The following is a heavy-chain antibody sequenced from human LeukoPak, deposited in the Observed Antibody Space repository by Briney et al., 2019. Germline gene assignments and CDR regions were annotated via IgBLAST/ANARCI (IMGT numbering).Heavy chain of an antibody. Sequence: GGSLRLSCAASGFTFSDYYMNWIRQAPGKGLEWISYVSSSGSTIYYADSVKGRFTISRDNAKNSLYLQMNSLRAEDTAVYYCASGLNTVTVPFDYWGQGTLVTVSS. J-gene: IGHJ4*02. D-gene: IGHD4-17*01. V-gene: IGHV3-11*01. CDR1: GFTFSDYY. CDR3: ASGLNTVTVPFDY. CDR2: VSSSGSTI.